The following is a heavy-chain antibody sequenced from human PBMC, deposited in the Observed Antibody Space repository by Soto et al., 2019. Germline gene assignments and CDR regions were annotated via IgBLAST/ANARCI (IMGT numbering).Heavy chain of an antibody. CDR3: ARLQVYDFWSGSVPMDV. V-gene: IGHV4-61*01. CDR1: GGSVSSGSYQ. CDR2: IYYTGST. Sequence: SETLSLTCTVSGGSVSSGSYQWSWIRQSPGKGLEWIGYIYYTGSTNYNPSLKSRVTISVDTSKNQFSLKLTSVTAADTALYFCARLQVYDFWSGSVPMDVWGQGTTVTVSS. D-gene: IGHD3-3*01. J-gene: IGHJ6*02.